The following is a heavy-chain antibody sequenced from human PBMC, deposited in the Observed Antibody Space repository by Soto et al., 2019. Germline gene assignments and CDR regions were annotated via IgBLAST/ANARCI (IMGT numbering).Heavy chain of an antibody. J-gene: IGHJ6*02. Sequence: ASVKVSCKASVYIFTGHYIHWVRQAPGQGLEWMGWIHPNNGETKYAQKFQGRVSMTRDISFDTAYLELSRLRADDTALYYCARAHKLRYYDTIGLGMDVWGQGTTVTVSS. D-gene: IGHD3-22*01. CDR2: IHPNNGET. CDR3: ARAHKLRYYDTIGLGMDV. V-gene: IGHV1-2*02. CDR1: VYIFTGHY.